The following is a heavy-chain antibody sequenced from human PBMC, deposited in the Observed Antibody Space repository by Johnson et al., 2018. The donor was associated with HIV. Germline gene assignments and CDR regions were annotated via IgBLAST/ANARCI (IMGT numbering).Heavy chain of an antibody. CDR2: ISWNSGSI. CDR3: AKAARVAGVHDALDI. D-gene: IGHD1-26*01. V-gene: IGHV3-9*01. Sequence: EVQLVESGGGLVQPGRSLRLSCAASGFTFDDYAMHWVRQAPWKGLEWVSGISWNSGSIGYADSVKGRFTISRDNAKNSLYLQMNSLRAEATALYYCAKAARVAGVHDALDIWGQGTMVTVSS. CDR1: GFTFDDYA. J-gene: IGHJ3*02.